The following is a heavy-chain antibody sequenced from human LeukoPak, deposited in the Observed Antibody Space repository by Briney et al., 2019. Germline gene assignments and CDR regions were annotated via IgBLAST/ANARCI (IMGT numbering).Heavy chain of an antibody. CDR2: INPNSGGT. V-gene: IGHV1-2*02. J-gene: IGHJ5*02. D-gene: IGHD3-10*01. Sequence: ASLKASCKASGYTFTGYYMDWVRQAPGPGLEGMGWINPNSGGTNYAQKFQGRVTMTRDTSISTAYMELSRLRSDDTAVYYCARMGGRSGRNWFDPWGQGTLVTVSS. CDR3: ARMGGRSGRNWFDP. CDR1: GYTFTGYY.